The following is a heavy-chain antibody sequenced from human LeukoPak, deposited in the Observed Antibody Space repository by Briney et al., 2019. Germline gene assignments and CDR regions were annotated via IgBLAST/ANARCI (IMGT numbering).Heavy chain of an antibody. CDR1: GFTFSSYA. J-gene: IGHJ4*02. CDR2: ISSSSSIM. D-gene: IGHD3-22*01. V-gene: IGHV3-48*02. CDR3: ARDSSGYYGY. Sequence: GGSLRFSCAASGFTFSSYAMNWVRQAPGKGLEWVSYISSSSSIMYYADSVKGRFTISRDNAKNSLYLQMNSLRDEDTAVYYCARDSSGYYGYWGRGTLVTVSS.